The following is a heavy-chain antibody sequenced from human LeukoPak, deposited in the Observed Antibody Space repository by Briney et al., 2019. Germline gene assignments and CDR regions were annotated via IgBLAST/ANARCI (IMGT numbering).Heavy chain of an antibody. Sequence: SETLSLTCAVYGGSFSNYYWSWIRQSPGKGLEWIGSIYHSGSTYYNPSLKSRVAISVDTSKNQFSLKLSSVTAADTAVYYCARRGDVYSYVGWGQGTLVTVSS. J-gene: IGHJ4*02. CDR1: GGSFSNYY. CDR3: ARRGDVYSYVG. CDR2: IYHSGST. V-gene: IGHV4-34*01. D-gene: IGHD5-18*01.